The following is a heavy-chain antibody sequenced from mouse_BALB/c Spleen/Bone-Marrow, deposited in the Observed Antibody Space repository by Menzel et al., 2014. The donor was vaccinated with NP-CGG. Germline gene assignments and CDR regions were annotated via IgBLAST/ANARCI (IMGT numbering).Heavy chain of an antibody. CDR2: IWGDGTT. CDR3: AREKYGNYYAMDY. V-gene: IGHV2-6-7*01. CDR1: GFSLTGFG. Sequence: VQLVESGPGLVAPSQSLSTTCTVSGFSLTGFGINWIRQPPGKGLEWLGMIWGDGTTDYNSALKSRLSIKKDNSKSRVFLKMNSLQAGDTARYYCAREKYGNYYAMDYWGQGTSVTVSS. D-gene: IGHD2-10*02. J-gene: IGHJ4*01.